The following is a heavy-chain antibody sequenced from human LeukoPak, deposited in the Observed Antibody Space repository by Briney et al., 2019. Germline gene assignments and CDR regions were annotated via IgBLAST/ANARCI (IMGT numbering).Heavy chain of an antibody. V-gene: IGHV3-23*01. CDR1: GFTFSSYA. Sequence: GGSLRLSCAASGFTFSSYAMSWVRQAPGKVLEWVSAISGSGGSTYYADSVKGRFTISRDNSKNTLYLQMNSLRAEDTAVYYCAKSRLWGHDAFDIWGQGTMVTVSS. CDR3: AKSRLWGHDAFDI. D-gene: IGHD5-18*01. J-gene: IGHJ3*02. CDR2: ISGSGGST.